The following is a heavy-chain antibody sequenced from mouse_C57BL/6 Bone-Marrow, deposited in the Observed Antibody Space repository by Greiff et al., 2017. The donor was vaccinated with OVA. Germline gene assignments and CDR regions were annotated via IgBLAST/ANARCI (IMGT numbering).Heavy chain of an antibody. CDR2: IYPRSGNT. D-gene: IGHD1-1*01. CDR1: GYTFTSYG. CDR3: ARSPTDYFDY. V-gene: IGHV1-81*01. J-gene: IGHJ2*01. Sequence: QVQLQQSGAELARPGASVKLSCKASGYTFTSYGISWVKQRTGQGLEWIGEIYPRSGNTYYNEKFKGKATLTSDTSSSTAYMQLSSLTSEDSAIYFCARSPTDYFDYWGQGTTLTVSS.